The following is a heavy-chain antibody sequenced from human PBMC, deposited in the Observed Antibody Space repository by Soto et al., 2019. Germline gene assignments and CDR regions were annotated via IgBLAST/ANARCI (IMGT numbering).Heavy chain of an antibody. J-gene: IGHJ4*02. V-gene: IGHV1-69*12. CDR1: VGTFSSYA. CDR3: ARDLPGGPRDY. Sequence: QVQLVQSGAEVKKPGSSVKVSCKASVGTFSSYAISWVRQSPGQGLEWMGGIIPIFGTANYAQKFQGRVTITADESTSTAFMELSSLRSEDTAVYYCARDLPGGPRDYWGQGTLVTVSS. CDR2: IIPIFGTA.